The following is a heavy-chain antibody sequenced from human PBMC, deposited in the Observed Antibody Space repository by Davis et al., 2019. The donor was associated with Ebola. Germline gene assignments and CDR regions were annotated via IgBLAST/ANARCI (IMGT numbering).Heavy chain of an antibody. CDR2: ISGSGGST. CDR1: GFTFSSYA. J-gene: IGHJ1*01. V-gene: IGHV3-23*01. CDR3: ATGWIGFGELFRFQH. D-gene: IGHD3-10*01. Sequence: GESLKISCAASGFTFSSYAMSWVRQAPGKGLEWVSAISGSGGSTYYADSVKGRFTISRDNSKNTLYLQMNSLRAEDTAVYYCATGWIGFGELFRFQHWGQGTLVTVSS.